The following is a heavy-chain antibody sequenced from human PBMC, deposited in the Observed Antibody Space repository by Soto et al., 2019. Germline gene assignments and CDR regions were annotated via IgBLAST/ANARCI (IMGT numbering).Heavy chain of an antibody. V-gene: IGHV3-9*01. CDR2: VSSTSGTM. J-gene: IGHJ6*03. CDR3: ATDFQTHYCYMDV. Sequence: EVQFVESGGGLVQPGRSLRLSCAASGFTFDDYAMHCVRQAPGKGLEWVSGVSSTSGTMGYADAVRGRFTIYSDNAKNCLYLKMNRLRAEDTALYYCATDFQTHYCYMDVWGKGTTVTVSS. CDR1: GFTFDDYA.